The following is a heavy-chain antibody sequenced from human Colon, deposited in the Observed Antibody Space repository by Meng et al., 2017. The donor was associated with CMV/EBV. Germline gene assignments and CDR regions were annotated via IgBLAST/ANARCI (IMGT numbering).Heavy chain of an antibody. D-gene: IGHD1-1*01. CDR1: GFPVSANY. J-gene: IGHJ1*01. Sequence: GGSLRLSCAVSGFPVSANYMAWFRQAPGKGLEWVSIIYIGGTTTLYADSVRGRFSISTDNSKNTLYLQMSSLRDEDTAVYYCAREGYFRGFESWGQGTLVTVSS. CDR3: AREGYFRGFES. V-gene: IGHV3-53*01. CDR2: IYIGGTTT.